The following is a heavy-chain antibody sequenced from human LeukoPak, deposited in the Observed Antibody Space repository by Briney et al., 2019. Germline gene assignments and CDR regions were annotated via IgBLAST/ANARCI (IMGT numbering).Heavy chain of an antibody. J-gene: IGHJ4*02. CDR3: AKPTLLSAYFDH. CDR2: ISGSGGDI. D-gene: IGHD3-10*01. V-gene: IGHV3-23*01. CDR1: GFTFNNYV. Sequence: GGSLRLSCAGSGFTFNNYVMNWVRQAPGKGLEWVPGISGSGGDIYYAGSVKGRFTISRDNSKNTLYLQMNSLRAEDTAVYYCAKPTLLSAYFDHWGQGTLVTVSS.